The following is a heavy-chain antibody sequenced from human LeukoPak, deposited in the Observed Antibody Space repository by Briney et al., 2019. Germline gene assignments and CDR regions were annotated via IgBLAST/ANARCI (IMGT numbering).Heavy chain of an antibody. J-gene: IGHJ6*03. CDR1: GYTFTSYD. CDR2: MNPNSGNT. D-gene: IGHD3-3*01. Sequence: ASVTVSCKASGYTFTSYDINWVRQATGQGLEWMGWMNPNSGNTGYAQKFQGRVTITRNTSISTAYMELSSLRSEDTAVYYCARASRWTYYDFWSGYWIGPNYYYYMDVWGKGTTVTVSS. V-gene: IGHV1-8*01. CDR3: ARASRWTYYDFWSGYWIGPNYYYYMDV.